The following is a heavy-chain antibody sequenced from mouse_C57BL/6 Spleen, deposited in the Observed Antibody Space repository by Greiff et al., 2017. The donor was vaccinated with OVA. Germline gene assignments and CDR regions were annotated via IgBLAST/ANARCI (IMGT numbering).Heavy chain of an antibody. J-gene: IGHJ4*01. D-gene: IGHD4-1*01. CDR2: IDPSDSYT. CDR1: GYTFTSYW. V-gene: IGHV1-69*01. CDR3: AVPWDEDAMDY. Sequence: VQLQQPGAELVMPGASVKLSCKASGYTFTSYWMHWVKQRPGQGLEWIGEIDPSDSYTNYNQKFKGKSTLTVDKSSSTAYMQLSSLTSEDSAVYYCAVPWDEDAMDYWGQGTSVTVSS.